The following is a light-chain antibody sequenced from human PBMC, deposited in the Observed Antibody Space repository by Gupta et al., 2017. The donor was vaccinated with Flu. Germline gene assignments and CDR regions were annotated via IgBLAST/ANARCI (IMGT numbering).Light chain of an antibody. CDR3: QHYGTSPT. CDR1: QSVASY. V-gene: IGKV3-20*01. CDR2: GAS. Sequence: EIVLTQSPGTLSLSPGERATLSCRASQSVASYLAWYQQKTGQAPRLLIYGASSRATGIPDRFSGSGSGTDFSLTISRLEPKDFAVYYCQHYGTSPTFGQGTKLETK. J-gene: IGKJ2*01.